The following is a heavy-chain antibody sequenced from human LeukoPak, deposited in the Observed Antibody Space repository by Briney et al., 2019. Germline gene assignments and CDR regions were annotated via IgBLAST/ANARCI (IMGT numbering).Heavy chain of an antibody. CDR1: GFTFSSYG. CDR3: ARFSYYYDSSAKEY. Sequence: GGSLRLSCAASGFTFSSYGMHWVRQAPGKGLEWVSSISSSSSYIYYADSVKGRFTISRDNAKNSLYLQMNSLRAEDTAVYYCARFSYYYDSSAKEYWGQGTLVTVSS. CDR2: ISSSSSYI. V-gene: IGHV3-21*01. J-gene: IGHJ4*02. D-gene: IGHD3-22*01.